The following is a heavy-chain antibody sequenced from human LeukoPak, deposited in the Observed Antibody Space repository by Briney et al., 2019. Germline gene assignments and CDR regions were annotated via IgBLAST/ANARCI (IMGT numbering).Heavy chain of an antibody. D-gene: IGHD4-17*01. CDR1: GFTFRNYA. Sequence: GGSLRLSCAASGFTFRNYAMSWVRQAPGKGLEWVSVISDSGGSTYSADSVKGRLTISRDNSKNTLYLQMNSLRAEDTAVYYCARGRGTVTTMDYWGQGTLVTVSS. J-gene: IGHJ4*02. V-gene: IGHV3-23*01. CDR2: ISDSGGST. CDR3: ARGRGTVTTMDY.